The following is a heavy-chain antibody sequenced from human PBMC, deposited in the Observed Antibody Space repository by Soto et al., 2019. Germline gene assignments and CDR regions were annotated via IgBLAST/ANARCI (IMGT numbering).Heavy chain of an antibody. Sequence: QVQLRQSGPRLARPSGTLSLTCVVSGDSISSTHWWTWVRQTPGTGLEWIGEVYHTGSTKYNPSLKNRVTISLDKSNNQFSLTLKSLTAAYTAVYYCATLPPRIVVTILPIPSWGQGTQVTVSS. CDR3: ATLPPRIVVTILPIPS. J-gene: IGHJ4*02. CDR1: GDSISSTHW. CDR2: VYHTGST. V-gene: IGHV4-4*02. D-gene: IGHD2-21*01.